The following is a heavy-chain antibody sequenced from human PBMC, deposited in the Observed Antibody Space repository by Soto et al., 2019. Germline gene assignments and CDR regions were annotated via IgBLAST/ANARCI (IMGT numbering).Heavy chain of an antibody. CDR1: GFTFISSF. D-gene: IGHD6-19*01. V-gene: IGHV3-7*03. Sequence: PGGSLRLSCVASGFTFISSFMGWIRQAPGKGLEWVANINQDGGVTYYVDSVEGRFTISRDNTKDSLYLQMNSLRGGDTAIYYCARYYRGSGRYFFDYWGQGTPVTVSS. J-gene: IGHJ4*02. CDR3: ARYYRGSGRYFFDY. CDR2: INQDGGVT.